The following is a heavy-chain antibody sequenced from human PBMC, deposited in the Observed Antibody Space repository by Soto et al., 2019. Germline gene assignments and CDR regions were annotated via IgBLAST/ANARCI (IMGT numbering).Heavy chain of an antibody. CDR3: ATRSPAFDY. CDR1: GYTFTSYG. Sequence: QVQLVQSGPEVKKPGASVKVSCKTSGYTFTSYGISWVRQAPGQGLEWMGWISTYKGNTNYAQKFQGRVTITTDTSTSTAYMELRSRRSDDTAVYYCATRSPAFDYWGQGTLVTVSS. J-gene: IGHJ4*02. V-gene: IGHV1-18*01. CDR2: ISTYKGNT.